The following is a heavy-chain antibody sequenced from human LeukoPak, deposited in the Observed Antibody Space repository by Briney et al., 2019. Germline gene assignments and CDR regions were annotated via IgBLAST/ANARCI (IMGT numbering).Heavy chain of an antibody. V-gene: IGHV3-21*01. CDR3: AKDFHRLGEFDAFDI. Sequence: GGSLRLSCAVSGFTFSRNSMNWVRQAPGKGLEWVSSISRSSSYIYYADSVKGRFTISRDNAKNSLYLQMNSLRAEDTAVYYCAKDFHRLGEFDAFDIWGQGTMVTVSS. CDR2: ISRSSSYI. J-gene: IGHJ3*02. CDR1: GFTFSRNS. D-gene: IGHD3-16*01.